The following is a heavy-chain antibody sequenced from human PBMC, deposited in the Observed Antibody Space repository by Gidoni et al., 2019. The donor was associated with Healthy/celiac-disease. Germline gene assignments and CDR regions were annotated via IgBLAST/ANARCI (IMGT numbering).Heavy chain of an antibody. V-gene: IGHV1-2*02. J-gene: IGHJ5*02. Sequence: QVQLVQSGAEVKKPGASVKVSCKASGYTFPGSYMHWVRQAPGQGLEWMGWINPNSGGTNYAQKFQGRVTMTRDTSISTAYMELSRLRSDDTAVYYCARGPMAVDGRTPKNWFDPWGQGTLVTVSS. D-gene: IGHD6-19*01. CDR1: GYTFPGSY. CDR2: INPNSGGT. CDR3: ARGPMAVDGRTPKNWFDP.